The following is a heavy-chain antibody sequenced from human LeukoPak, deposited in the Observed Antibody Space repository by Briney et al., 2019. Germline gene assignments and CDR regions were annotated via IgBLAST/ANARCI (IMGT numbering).Heavy chain of an antibody. CDR3: ARELVAGGYFQH. Sequence: GGSLRLSCVASGFTFSRYDMHWVRQTPGKALEWLAFVRYDGRETYYADSVKGRFTISRDNSKNTLYLQMNSLRAEDTAVYYCARELVAGGYFQHWGQGTLVTVSS. J-gene: IGHJ1*01. CDR2: VRYDGRET. D-gene: IGHD6-19*01. CDR1: GFTFSRYD. V-gene: IGHV3-30*02.